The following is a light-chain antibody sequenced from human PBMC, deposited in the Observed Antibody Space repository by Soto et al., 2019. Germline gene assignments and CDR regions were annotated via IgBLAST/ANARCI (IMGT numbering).Light chain of an antibody. CDR1: QSVSSY. V-gene: IGKV3-11*01. CDR3: QQRSNWPRR. CDR2: DAS. Sequence: IVLTQSPATLSLSPWERATLSCRASQSVSSYLAWYQQKPGQAPRLLIYDASNRAAGIPARFSGSGSGTDFTLTISSLEPEDFAVYYCQQRSNWPRRFGQGTKVDIK. J-gene: IGKJ1*01.